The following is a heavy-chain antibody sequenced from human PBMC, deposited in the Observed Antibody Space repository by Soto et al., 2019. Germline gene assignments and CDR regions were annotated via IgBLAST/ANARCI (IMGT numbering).Heavy chain of an antibody. V-gene: IGHV1-18*01. Sequence: QVQLVQSGTEVKKSGASVKVSCKASGYTFISYSISWVRQAPGQGLEWMGWISAYNGNTNYAQKFQGRVTMTTDTSTSTAYMELRSLRSDDTAVYYCARRGGATTVVHFEYWGQGTLVNVSA. CDR1: GYTFISYS. J-gene: IGHJ4*02. D-gene: IGHD1-26*01. CDR2: ISAYNGNT. CDR3: ARRGGATTVVHFEY.